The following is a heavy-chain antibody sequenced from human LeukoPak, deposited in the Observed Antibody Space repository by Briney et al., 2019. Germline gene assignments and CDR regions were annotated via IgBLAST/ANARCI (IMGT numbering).Heavy chain of an antibody. CDR2: LRSRAYGGTT. J-gene: IGHJ4*02. CDR3: TRVIALYGSCSYWKDY. CDR1: GFNLCDHP. D-gene: IGHD3-10*01. Sequence: RGSLGDSLSAFGFNLCDHPKSRVGQAPGKGPGGEGFLRSRAYGGTTEYAASVKGRFTISKDHSKSIAYLQMNSLKTEDTAVYYCTRVIALYGSCSYWKDYLGQATLVTVPS. V-gene: IGHV3-49*04.